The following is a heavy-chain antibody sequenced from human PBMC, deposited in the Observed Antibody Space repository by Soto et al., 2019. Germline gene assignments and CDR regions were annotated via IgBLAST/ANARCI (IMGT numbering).Heavy chain of an antibody. CDR2: ISYDGSNK. CDR3: AKDLLLLRIWACYGLHRAHRATVF. D-gene: IGHD1-26*01. J-gene: IGHJ4*02. CDR1: GFTFSSYT. V-gene: IGHV3-30*04. Sequence: GGSLRLSCAASGFTFSSYTMHWVRQTPGKGLERVAVISYDGSNKYYADSVKGRFTISRDNSKNTLYLQMNCLRAEDTAVYYCAKDLLLLRIWACYGLHRAHRATVFCGKGTLVTGSS.